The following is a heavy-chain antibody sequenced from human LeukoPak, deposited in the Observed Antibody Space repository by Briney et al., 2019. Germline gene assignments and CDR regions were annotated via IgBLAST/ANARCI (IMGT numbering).Heavy chain of an antibody. CDR2: IYTSGST. J-gene: IGHJ3*02. D-gene: IGHD5-24*01. Sequence: PSETLSLTCTVSGGSISSGSYHWSWIRQPAGKGLEWIGRIYTSGSTNYNPSLKSRVTISVDTSKNQFSLKLSSVTAADTAVYYCARMKVEVNGSGAFDIWGQGTMVTVSS. CDR3: ARMKVEVNGSGAFDI. CDR1: GGSISSGSYH. V-gene: IGHV4-61*02.